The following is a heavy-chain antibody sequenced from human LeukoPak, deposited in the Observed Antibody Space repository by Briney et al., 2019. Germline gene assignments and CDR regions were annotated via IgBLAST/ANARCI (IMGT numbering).Heavy chain of an antibody. CDR1: GYTFTSYG. Sequence: ASVKVSCKASGYTFTSYGISWVRQAPGQGLEWMGWISAYNGNTNYAQKLQGRVTMTTDTSTSTAYMELRSLRSDDTAVYYCSRVDYYYGSGSSNWFDPWGQGTLVTVSS. CDR2: ISAYNGNT. CDR3: SRVDYYYGSGSSNWFDP. J-gene: IGHJ5*02. V-gene: IGHV1-18*01. D-gene: IGHD3-10*01.